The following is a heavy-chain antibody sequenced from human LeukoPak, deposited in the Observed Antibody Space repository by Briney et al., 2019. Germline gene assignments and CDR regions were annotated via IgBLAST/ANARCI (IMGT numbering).Heavy chain of an antibody. CDR3: ARDSYGSSGYYYVSDY. CDR2: ISYSSSAI. D-gene: IGHD3-22*01. J-gene: IGHJ4*02. V-gene: IGHV3-48*02. Sequence: GGSLRLSCAASGFTFSTYSMNWVREAPGKGLEWVSYISYSSSAIYYADSVKGRFTISRDNANNSLYLRMNSLRDEDTAVYYCARDSYGSSGYYYVSDYWGQGTLVTVSS. CDR1: GFTFSTYS.